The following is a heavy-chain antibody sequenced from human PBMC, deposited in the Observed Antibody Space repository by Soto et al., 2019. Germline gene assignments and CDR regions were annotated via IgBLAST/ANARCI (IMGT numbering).Heavy chain of an antibody. CDR1: GGTFSSYA. CDR2: IIPIFGTA. D-gene: IGHD4-17*01. CDR3: ARDDYGGTKRPYYYYYGMDV. J-gene: IGHJ6*02. V-gene: IGHV1-69*13. Sequence: SVKVSCKASGGTFSSYAISWVRQAPGQGLEWMGGIIPIFGTANYAQKFQGRVTITADESTSTAYMELSSLRSEDTAVYYCARDDYGGTKRPYYYYYGMDVWGQGTTGTVS.